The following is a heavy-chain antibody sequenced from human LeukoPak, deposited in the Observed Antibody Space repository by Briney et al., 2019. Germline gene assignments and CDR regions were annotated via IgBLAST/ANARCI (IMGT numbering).Heavy chain of an antibody. CDR2: IKQDGSEK. D-gene: IGHD1-1*01. Sequence: PGGSLRLSCAASGFTFSSYWMSWVRQAPGKGLEWVANIKQDGSEKYYVDSVKGRFTISRDNAKNSLYLQMNSLRAEDTAVYYCARDRVPDSWNEPFFDYWGQGTLVTVSS. V-gene: IGHV3-7*01. CDR1: GFTFSSYW. J-gene: IGHJ4*02. CDR3: ARDRVPDSWNEPFFDY.